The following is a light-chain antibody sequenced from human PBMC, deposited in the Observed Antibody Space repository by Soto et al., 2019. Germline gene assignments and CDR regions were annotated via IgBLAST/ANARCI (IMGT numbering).Light chain of an antibody. CDR3: SSHAGSSNFVV. J-gene: IGLJ2*01. V-gene: IGLV2-8*01. CDR2: EVS. Sequence: QSALTQPRSVSGSPGQSVTISCTGTSSDVGGYNYVSWYQQHPGKAPKLIIYEVSKRPSGVPDRFFGFKSGNRASLTVAGLQAEDEADYYCSSHAGSSNFVVFGGGTKLTVL. CDR1: SSDVGGYNY.